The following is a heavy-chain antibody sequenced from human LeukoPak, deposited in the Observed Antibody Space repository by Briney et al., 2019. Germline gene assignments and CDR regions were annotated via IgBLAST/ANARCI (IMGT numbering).Heavy chain of an antibody. J-gene: IGHJ5*02. Sequence: ASVTVSCKASGYTFTGYYMHWVRQAPGQGLEWMGWINPNSGGTNYAQKFQGRVTMTRDTSISTAYMELSRLRSDDTAVYYCARDGLGAVAGGNNWFDPWGQGTLVTVSS. D-gene: IGHD6-19*01. V-gene: IGHV1-2*02. CDR1: GYTFTGYY. CDR3: ARDGLGAVAGGNNWFDP. CDR2: INPNSGGT.